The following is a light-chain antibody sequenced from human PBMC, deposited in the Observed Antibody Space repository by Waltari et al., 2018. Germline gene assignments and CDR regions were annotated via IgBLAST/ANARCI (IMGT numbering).Light chain of an antibody. CDR2: RDS. J-gene: IGLJ3*02. Sequence: SYELTQPPSVSVSPGQTARITCSGHTLPKQFAYWYQQKPGQAPVLVIYRDSERPSGIPERFSGSTSVTTVTLTITGVQAEDEADYYCQSADSSGTSGVFGGGTKVTVL. V-gene: IGLV3-25*03. CDR3: QSADSSGTSGV. CDR1: TLPKQF.